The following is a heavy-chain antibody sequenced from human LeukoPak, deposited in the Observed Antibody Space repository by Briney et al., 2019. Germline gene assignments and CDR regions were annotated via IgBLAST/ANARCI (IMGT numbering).Heavy chain of an antibody. CDR1: GYTFTGYY. CDR3: ARDRDTSGYYYMDV. CDR2: IDPNSGGT. V-gene: IGHV1-2*06. Sequence: ASVKVSCKXSGYTFTGYYMHWVRQAPGQGLEWMGRIDPNSGGTNFAQKFQGRVTMTRDTSITTAYMELSSLRSDDTAIYYCARDRDTSGYYYMDVWGTGTTVTVS. J-gene: IGHJ6*03.